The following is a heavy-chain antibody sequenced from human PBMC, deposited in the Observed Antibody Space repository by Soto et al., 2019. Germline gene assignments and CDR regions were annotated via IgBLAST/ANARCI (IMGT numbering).Heavy chain of an antibody. CDR2: INHIGRT. CDR1: GGSFSGYY. Sequence: PSEKLSHTYDMYGGSFSGYYWTWIRQPPGKGLEWIGEINHIGRTNYNPSLKSRVTIVLDTSKNQFSLKLTSVTAADTAVYYCLMVTFSAMDVWCQGNTVT. D-gene: IGHD2-15*01. V-gene: IGHV4-34*01. J-gene: IGHJ6*02. CDR3: LMVTFSAMDV.